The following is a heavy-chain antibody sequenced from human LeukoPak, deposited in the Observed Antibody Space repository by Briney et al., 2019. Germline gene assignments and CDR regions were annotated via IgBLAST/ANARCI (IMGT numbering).Heavy chain of an antibody. D-gene: IGHD5-24*01. CDR2: IKSKNDGAAT. CDR1: GFNFDIAW. CDR3: VSRDAYKPRYFMDV. Sequence: PGGSLRLSCAVSGFNFDIAWMNWVRQAPGEGLEWVGRIKSKNDGAATDYAAPVRGRFTISIDDSKSMLYLQMNSLKTEDTAVYYCVSRDAYKPRYFMDVWGKGTTVTVSS. V-gene: IGHV3-15*01. J-gene: IGHJ6*03.